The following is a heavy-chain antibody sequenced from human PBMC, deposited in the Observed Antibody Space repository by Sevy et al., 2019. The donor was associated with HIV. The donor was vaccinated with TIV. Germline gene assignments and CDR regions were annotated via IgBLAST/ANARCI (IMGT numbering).Heavy chain of an antibody. CDR3: ARDLASPATVFDY. Sequence: GGSLRLSCAASGFTFSSYAMHWVRQAPGKGLEWVAVISYDGSNKYYADSVKGRFTISRDNSKNTLYLQMNSLRAEDTAVYYCARDLASPATVFDYWGQGTLVTVSS. CDR1: GFTFSSYA. CDR2: ISYDGSNK. J-gene: IGHJ4*02. V-gene: IGHV3-30*04. D-gene: IGHD4-17*01.